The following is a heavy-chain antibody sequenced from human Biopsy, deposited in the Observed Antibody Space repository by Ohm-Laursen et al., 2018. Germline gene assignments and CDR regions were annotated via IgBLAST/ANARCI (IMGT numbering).Heavy chain of an antibody. CDR1: GGSFTGHY. J-gene: IGHJ4*02. CDR3: ARGSNDSGGLYFPR. D-gene: IGHD4-23*01. Sequence: SETLSLTCSVSGGSFTGHYWTWIRQPPGKGLEWIGYISNRGSTNYNPSLKSRVTISVDTSRNHFSLRLSSLTAADTAVYYCARGSNDSGGLYFPRWGQGTLVTVSS. CDR2: ISNRGST. V-gene: IGHV4-59*11.